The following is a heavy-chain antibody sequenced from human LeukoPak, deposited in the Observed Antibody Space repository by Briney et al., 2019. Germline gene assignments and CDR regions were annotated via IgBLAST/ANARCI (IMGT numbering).Heavy chain of an antibody. Sequence: GGSLRLSCAASGFTFRNYDMHWVRHASGKGLEWVSAIYTAGDRSYPVSVKGRFTISRENAQNSLFLQMNNLRAEDAAVYYCARGGSLYDASYSYYFDVWGKGTRVTVSS. V-gene: IGHV3-13*01. CDR2: IYTAGDR. CDR3: ARGGSLYDASYSYYFDV. J-gene: IGHJ6*03. CDR1: GFTFRNYD. D-gene: IGHD2/OR15-2a*01.